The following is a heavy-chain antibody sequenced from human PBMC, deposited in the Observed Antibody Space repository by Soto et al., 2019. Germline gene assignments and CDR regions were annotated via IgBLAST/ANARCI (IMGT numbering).Heavy chain of an antibody. CDR1: GGSLSGYY. V-gene: IGHV4-34*01. Sequence: KPSETLSLTCAVYGGSLSGYYWSWIRQPPGKGLERIGEINHSGSTNYNPSLKSRVTISVDTSKNQFSLKLSSVTAADTAVYYCARFLMGVTKFRHYYNGMDVWGQGTTVTVSS. CDR3: ARFLMGVTKFRHYYNGMDV. CDR2: INHSGST. J-gene: IGHJ6*02. D-gene: IGHD4-4*01.